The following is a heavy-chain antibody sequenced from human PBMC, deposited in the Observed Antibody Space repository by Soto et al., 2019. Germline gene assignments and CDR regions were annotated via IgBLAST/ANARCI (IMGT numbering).Heavy chain of an antibody. Sequence: LEILSLTCAVYGGSFSGYYWSWIRQPPGKGLEWIGEINHSGSTNYNPSLKSRVTISVDTSKNQFSLKLSSVTAADTAVYYCARIFGVVIWRYYYYYMDVWGKGTTVTVSS. J-gene: IGHJ6*03. CDR1: GGSFSGYY. CDR2: INHSGST. V-gene: IGHV4-34*01. D-gene: IGHD3-3*01. CDR3: ARIFGVVIWRYYYYYMDV.